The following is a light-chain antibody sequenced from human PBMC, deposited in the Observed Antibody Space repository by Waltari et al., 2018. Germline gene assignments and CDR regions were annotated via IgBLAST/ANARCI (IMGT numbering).Light chain of an antibody. CDR1: QGISSH. J-gene: IGKJ4*01. Sequence: IQLTQSPSSLSASVGDRVTIPCRASQGISSHLAWYQQKPGKAPKLLTYGASTLQSGVPSRFSGSGSGTDFTLTISSLQPEDFATYYCQQLNGYPLTFGGGTKVEI. CDR3: QQLNGYPLT. CDR2: GAS. V-gene: IGKV1-9*01.